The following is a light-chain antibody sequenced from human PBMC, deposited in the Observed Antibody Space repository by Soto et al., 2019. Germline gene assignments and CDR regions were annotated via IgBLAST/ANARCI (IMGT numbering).Light chain of an antibody. J-gene: IGKJ1*01. CDR1: QSTTY. CDR3: QRYGRSQWT. Sequence: VLTQSPGTLSLSPGEKASLSCRASQSTTYLAWYQQKPGQAPRLLIYGSSTRAPGTPDRFSASRSGTDFTLTFSRLEPEDFAVYFYQRYGRSQWTFGQGTKVDMK. CDR2: GSS. V-gene: IGKV3-20*01.